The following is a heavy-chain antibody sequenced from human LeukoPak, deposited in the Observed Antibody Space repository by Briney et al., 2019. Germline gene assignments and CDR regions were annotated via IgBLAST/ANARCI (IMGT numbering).Heavy chain of an antibody. D-gene: IGHD2-8*02. Sequence: PGGSLRLSCAASGFTFSDYWMTWVRQAPGKGLEWLANIKTDGSEKYYVDSVKGRFTISRDNANNSLYLQMNSLRAEDTAVYYCACQIVLVLWGQGTLVTVSS. CDR3: ACQIVLVL. V-gene: IGHV3-7*03. CDR2: IKTDGSEK. J-gene: IGHJ4*02. CDR1: GFTFSDYW.